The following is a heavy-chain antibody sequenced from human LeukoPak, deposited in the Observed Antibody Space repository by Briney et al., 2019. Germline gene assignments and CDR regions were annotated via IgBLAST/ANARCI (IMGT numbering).Heavy chain of an antibody. CDR2: IRYDGSKK. CDR1: GFTFSIYD. J-gene: IGHJ4*02. V-gene: IGHV3-30*02. Sequence: GGSLRLSCAASGFTFSIYDMFWVRQAPGKGLEWVAFIRYDGSKKYYADSVKGRFTISRDNSKNTLYLQMNSLRAEDTAVYYCAKEIWPTVTTPGWTYFDYWGQGALVTVSS. CDR3: AKEIWPTVTTPGWTYFDY. D-gene: IGHD4-17*01.